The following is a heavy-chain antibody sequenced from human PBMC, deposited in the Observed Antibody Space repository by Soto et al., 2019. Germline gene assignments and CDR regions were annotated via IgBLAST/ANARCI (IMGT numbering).Heavy chain of an antibody. CDR1: GYTFTSYG. CDR2: ISAYNGNT. Sequence: ASVKVSCKASGYTFTSYGISWVRQAPGQGLEWMGWISAYNGNTNYAQKLQGRVTMTTDTSTSTAYMELRSLRSDDTAVYYCARGHPTSAQEVAVGYYYGMDVWGQGTTVTVSS. V-gene: IGHV1-18*01. J-gene: IGHJ6*02. D-gene: IGHD6-19*01. CDR3: ARGHPTSAQEVAVGYYYGMDV.